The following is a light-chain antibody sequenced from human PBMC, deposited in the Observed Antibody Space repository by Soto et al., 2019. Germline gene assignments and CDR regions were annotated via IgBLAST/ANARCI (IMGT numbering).Light chain of an antibody. CDR3: QQYNSYSYT. V-gene: IGKV1-5*01. J-gene: IGKJ2*01. CDR1: QSIGSW. CDR2: DAS. Sequence: DIQMTQSPSTLSASVGDRVTITRRASQSIGSWLAWYQQQPGKAPKLLIYDASTLESGVPSRFSGSGSGTEFTLTISSLQFDDSATYYCQQYNSYSYTFGQGTKLEIK.